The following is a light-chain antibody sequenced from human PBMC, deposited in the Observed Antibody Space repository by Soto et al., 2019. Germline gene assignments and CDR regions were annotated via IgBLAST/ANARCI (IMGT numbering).Light chain of an antibody. V-gene: IGKV3-20*01. CDR2: GAS. Sequence: ETVVTQSPGTLSLSPGERATLSCRASQSISSGYLAWYQQRPGQAPRLLISGASNRATGIPDRFSGSGSATDFALTISRLEPEDFALYYFQQYGGSPLVTFGGGTQVEIK. CDR1: QSISSGY. CDR3: QQYGGSPLVT. J-gene: IGKJ4*01.